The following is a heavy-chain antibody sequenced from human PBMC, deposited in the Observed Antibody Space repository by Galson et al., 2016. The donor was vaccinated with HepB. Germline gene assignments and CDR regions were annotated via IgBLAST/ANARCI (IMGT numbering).Heavy chain of an antibody. J-gene: IGHJ4*02. CDR2: INAYNGNT. CDR1: GYTFTNYG. Sequence: SVKVSCKASGYTFTNYGVTWVRQAPGQGLEWMGLINAYNGNTNYAQKLQGRVTMTTDTSTSTAYMELRSLRSDDTAVYYCARKGDYYDTRGSYYFDYWGQGTLVTVSS. D-gene: IGHD3-22*01. CDR3: ARKGDYYDTRGSYYFDY. V-gene: IGHV1-18*01.